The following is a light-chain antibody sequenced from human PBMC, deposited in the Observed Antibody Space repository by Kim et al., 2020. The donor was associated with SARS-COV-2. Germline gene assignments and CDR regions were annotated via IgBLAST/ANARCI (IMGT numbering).Light chain of an antibody. CDR3: QQYGSPLT. V-gene: IGKV3-20*01. CDR2: GAS. Sequence: LSPGERATHSCRASQTVSSAYLAWYQQKPGQAPRLLIFGASTRATGIPDRFSGSGSGTDFTLTITRLEPEDFALYYCQQYGSPLTFGGGTKVDIK. CDR1: QTVSSAY. J-gene: IGKJ4*01.